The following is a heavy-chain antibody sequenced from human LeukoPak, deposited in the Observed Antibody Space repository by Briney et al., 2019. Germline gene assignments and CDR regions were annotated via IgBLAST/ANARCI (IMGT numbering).Heavy chain of an antibody. CDR2: IKQDGSEK. J-gene: IGHJ4*02. D-gene: IGHD3-10*01. Sequence: GGSLRLSCAASGFTFSSNWMSWVRQALGKGLEWVANIKQDGSEKYYADSVKGRFTISRDNAKNSLYLQMNSLRAEDTAVYYCARARLWFGELAPLDYWGQGTLVTVSS. CDR3: ARARLWFGELAPLDY. CDR1: GFTFSSNW. V-gene: IGHV3-7*01.